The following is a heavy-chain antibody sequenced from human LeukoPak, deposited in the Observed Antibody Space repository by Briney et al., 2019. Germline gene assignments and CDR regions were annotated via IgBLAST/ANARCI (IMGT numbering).Heavy chain of an antibody. D-gene: IGHD1-26*01. CDR1: GFTFSSYA. CDR2: ISYDGSNK. Sequence: PGRSLRLSCAASGFTFSSYAMHWVRQAPGKGLEWVAVISYDGSNKYYADSVKGRFTISRDNSRNTLYLQMNSLRAEDTAVYYCARISSRVGPTHYWYFDIWGRGTLVTVSS. J-gene: IGHJ2*01. V-gene: IGHV3-30*04. CDR3: ARISSRVGPTHYWYFDI.